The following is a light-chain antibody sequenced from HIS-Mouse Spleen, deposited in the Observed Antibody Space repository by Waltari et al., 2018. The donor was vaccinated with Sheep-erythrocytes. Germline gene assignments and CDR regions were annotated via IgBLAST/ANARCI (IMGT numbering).Light chain of an antibody. CDR3: QQYYSTPYT. V-gene: IGKV4-1*01. Sequence: DIVMTQSPDSLAVSLGERDTINCKSSQSVLYSSNNKNHLAWYQQKPGQPPKLLIYWASTRESGVPDRFSGSGSGTDFTLTISSLQAEDVAVYYCQQYYSTPYTFGQGTKLEIK. J-gene: IGKJ2*01. CDR1: QSVLYSSNNKNH. CDR2: WAS.